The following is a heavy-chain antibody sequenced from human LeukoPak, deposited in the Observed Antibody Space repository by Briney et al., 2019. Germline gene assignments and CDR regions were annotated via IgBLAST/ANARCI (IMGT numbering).Heavy chain of an antibody. CDR1: GFTLGAYT. D-gene: IGHD1-1*01. Sequence: GGSLRLSCVVSGFTLGAYTMNWVRQAPGKGLEWLSAIFTSNGGTGYADSVKGRFTISRDISKSTLYLQMNSLRAEDTALYYCARDRVPDGRWNFDLRGQGTMVTVSS. CDR2: IFTSNGGT. J-gene: IGHJ4*02. V-gene: IGHV3-23*01. CDR3: ARDRVPDGRWNFDL.